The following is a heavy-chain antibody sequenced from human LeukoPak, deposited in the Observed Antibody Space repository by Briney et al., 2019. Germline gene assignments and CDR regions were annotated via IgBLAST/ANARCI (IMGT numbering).Heavy chain of an antibody. CDR2: ISGSGGST. V-gene: IGHV3-23*01. D-gene: IGHD3-9*01. Sequence: GGSLRLSCAASGFTFSSYAMSWVREAPGKGLEWVSAISGSGGSTYYADSVKGRFTISRDNSKNTLYLQMNSLRAEDTAVYYCAKTSDILTGNLDYWGQGTLVTVSS. J-gene: IGHJ4*02. CDR3: AKTSDILTGNLDY. CDR1: GFTFSSYA.